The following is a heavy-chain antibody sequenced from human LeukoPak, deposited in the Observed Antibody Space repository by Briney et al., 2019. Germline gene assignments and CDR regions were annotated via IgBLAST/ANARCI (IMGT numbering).Heavy chain of an antibody. CDR2: IRYDGSSK. CDR1: GFTFSSYG. Sequence: PGGSLRLSCAASGFTFSSYGMHWVRQAPGKGLEWVAFIRYDGSSKYYADSVKGRFTISRDNSKNTLYLQMNSLRAEDTAVYYCAKQWELPIGYYFDYWGQGTLVTVSS. CDR3: AKQWELPIGYYFDY. V-gene: IGHV3-30*02. D-gene: IGHD1-26*01. J-gene: IGHJ4*02.